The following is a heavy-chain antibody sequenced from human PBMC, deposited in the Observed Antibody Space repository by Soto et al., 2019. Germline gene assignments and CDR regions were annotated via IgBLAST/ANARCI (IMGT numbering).Heavy chain of an antibody. CDR3: ARVLTIFGVVYDAFDV. J-gene: IGHJ3*01. CDR2: TYYRSKWYN. D-gene: IGHD3-3*01. V-gene: IGHV6-1*01. CDR1: GDSVSSNSAA. Sequence: SQTLSLTCAISGDSVSSNSAAWNWIRQSPSRGLEWLGRTYYRSKWYNDYAVSVKSRMTINPDTSKNQFSLQLNSVTPEDTAVYYCARVLTIFGVVYDAFDVWGQGTMVTVSS.